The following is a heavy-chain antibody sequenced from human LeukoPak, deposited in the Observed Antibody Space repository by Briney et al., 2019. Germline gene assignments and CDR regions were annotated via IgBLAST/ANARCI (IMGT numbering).Heavy chain of an antibody. CDR2: ISSSSSYM. D-gene: IGHD6-19*01. J-gene: IGHJ5*01. CDR3: ARALTPASGWLGS. CDR1: GFTFSRYT. V-gene: IGHV3-21*01. Sequence: GGSLRLSCVASGFTFSRYTMSWVRQAPGKGLEWVSCISSSSSYMYYGDTLKGRFTISRDNAKNSLYLQMDNLRADDTAMYYCARALTPASGWLGSWGQGTLVTVSS.